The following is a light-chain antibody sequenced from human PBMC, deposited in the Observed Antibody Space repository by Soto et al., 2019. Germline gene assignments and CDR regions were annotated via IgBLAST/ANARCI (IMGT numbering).Light chain of an antibody. CDR1: QDISNN. Sequence: DIQMTQSPSSLSASVGDRVTITCQASQDISNNLHWYQVKPGKAPKLLIYDASNLETGVPSRFSGSGSGTDFTFTINSLEPEDVATYYCQQYDDLPRTFGQGTNLQVK. CDR3: QQYDDLPRT. J-gene: IGKJ2*01. V-gene: IGKV1-33*01. CDR2: DAS.